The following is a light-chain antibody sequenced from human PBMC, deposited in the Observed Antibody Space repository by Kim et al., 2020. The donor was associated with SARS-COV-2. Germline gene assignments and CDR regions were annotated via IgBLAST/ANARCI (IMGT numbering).Light chain of an antibody. CDR2: EVN. CDR1: ASDVGAYNF. CDR3: SSYAGERV. V-gene: IGLV2-8*01. Sequence: QSALTQPPSASGSPGQSVTISCAGTASDVGAYNFVSWYQQHPGKAPKLIIYEVNKRPSGVPDRFSGSKSGDTASLTVAGLQAEDEADYYCSSYAGERVFGGGTKLTVL. J-gene: IGLJ3*02.